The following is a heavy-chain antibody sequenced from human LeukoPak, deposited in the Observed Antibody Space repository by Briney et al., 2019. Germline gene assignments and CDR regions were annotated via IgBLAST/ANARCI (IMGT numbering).Heavy chain of an antibody. CDR3: AREVNIVSDSDAFDV. J-gene: IGHJ3*01. CDR1: GGSISSTNYF. Sequence: SQTLSLTCTVSGGSISSTNYFWSWVRQSPGKALEWIAYIDYSGSAHYNPSLRSRRIISINTSKNQFALTMTSMTAADTAVYYCAREVNIVSDSDAFDVWGQGTMVIVSS. D-gene: IGHD2/OR15-2a*01. V-gene: IGHV4-30-4*01. CDR2: IDYSGSA.